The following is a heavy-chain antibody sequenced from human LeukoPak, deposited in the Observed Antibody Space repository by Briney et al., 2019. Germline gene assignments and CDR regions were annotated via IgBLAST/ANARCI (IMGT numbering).Heavy chain of an antibody. CDR1: GGSNSSSNW. V-gene: IGHV4-4*02. J-gene: IGHJ4*02. CDR2: IYHSGST. CDR3: ARRGWWELFSTPFDY. D-gene: IGHD1-26*01. Sequence: PSETLSLTCAVSGGSNSSSNWWSWVRQPPGKGLEWIGEIYHSGSTNYNPSLKSRVTISVDKSKNQFSLKLSSVTAADTAVYYCARRGWWELFSTPFDYWGQGTLVTVSS.